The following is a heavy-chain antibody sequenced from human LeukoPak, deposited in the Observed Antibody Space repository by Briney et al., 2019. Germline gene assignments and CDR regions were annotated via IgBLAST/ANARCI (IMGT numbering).Heavy chain of an antibody. CDR3: ASLVGAAFNWFDP. V-gene: IGHV4-34*01. CDR2: INDSGST. D-gene: IGHD1-26*01. Sequence: SETLSLTCAVYGGSFSGYYWSWIRQPPGKGLEWIGEINDSGSTNYNPSLKSRVTISVDTSKNQFSLKLTSVTAADTAVYYCASLVGAAFNWFDPWGQGTLVTVSS. CDR1: GGSFSGYY. J-gene: IGHJ5*02.